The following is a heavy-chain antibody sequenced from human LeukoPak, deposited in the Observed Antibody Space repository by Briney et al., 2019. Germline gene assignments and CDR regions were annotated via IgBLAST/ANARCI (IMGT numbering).Heavy chain of an antibody. J-gene: IGHJ4*02. D-gene: IGHD5-24*01. CDR1: GFTFTDYA. Sequence: GRPLRLSCAASGFTFTDYAMHWVRQTPGKGLEWVTAISHDGSDTYYADSVKGRFTVSRDNSKNTLYLQMNSLSAEDTAMYYGTRARWLHLWGDCWGQGTLVTVSS. CDR3: TRARWLHLWGDC. V-gene: IGHV3-30-3*01. CDR2: ISHDGSDT.